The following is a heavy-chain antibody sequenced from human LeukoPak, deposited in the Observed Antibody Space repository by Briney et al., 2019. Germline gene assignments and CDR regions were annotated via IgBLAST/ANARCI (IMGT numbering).Heavy chain of an antibody. CDR1: GFTFSSYS. V-gene: IGHV3-48*02. D-gene: IGHD3-22*01. CDR3: ARDGDYYDSSGYYRDAFDI. J-gene: IGHJ3*02. Sequence: PGGSPRLSCAASGFTFSSYSMNWVRQAPGKGLEWVSYISSSSSTIYYADSVKGRFTISRDNAKNSLYLQMNSLRDEDTAVYYCARDGDYYDSSGYYRDAFDIWGQGTMVTVSS. CDR2: ISSSSSTI.